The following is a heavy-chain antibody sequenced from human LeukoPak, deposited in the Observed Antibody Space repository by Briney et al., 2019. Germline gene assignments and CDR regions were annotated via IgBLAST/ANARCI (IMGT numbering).Heavy chain of an antibody. CDR3: ARVGQWMVFDY. V-gene: IGHV3-7*03. CDR1: GFTFSSLW. D-gene: IGHD6-19*01. Sequence: PGGSLRLSCAASGFTFSSLWMSWVRQAPGKGLEWVCNIKQDGSEKFYVDSVKDRFTIFRDNAKESLYLQMNSLRAEDTAVYYCARVGQWMVFDYWGQGTLVTVSS. J-gene: IGHJ4*02. CDR2: IKQDGSEK.